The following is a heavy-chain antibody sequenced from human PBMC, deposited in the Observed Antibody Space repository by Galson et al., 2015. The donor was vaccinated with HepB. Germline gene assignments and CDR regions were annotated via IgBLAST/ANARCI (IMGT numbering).Heavy chain of an antibody. D-gene: IGHD1-26*01. Sequence: SVKVSCKVSGYTLTELSMHWVRQAPGKGLEWMGGFDPEDGETIYAQKFQGRVTMTEDTSTGTAYMELSSLRSEDTAVYYCATVYSGSYGGDAFDIWGQGKMVTVSS. CDR1: GYTLTELS. V-gene: IGHV1-24*01. CDR2: FDPEDGET. CDR3: ATVYSGSYGGDAFDI. J-gene: IGHJ3*02.